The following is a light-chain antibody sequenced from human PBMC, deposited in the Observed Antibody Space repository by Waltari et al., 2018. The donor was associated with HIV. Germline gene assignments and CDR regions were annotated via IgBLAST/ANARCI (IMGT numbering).Light chain of an antibody. CDR1: QIVSSAY. CDR3: QQYGNSPET. Sequence: ELVLTQSQGTLSLSPGERATPSCRASQIVSSAYLAWYQQKPGQAPRLLIYGASTRATGVPDRFSGSGFGTDFTLTISRLEPEDFAVYYCQQYGNSPETFGQGARVEI. J-gene: IGKJ1*01. V-gene: IGKV3-20*01. CDR2: GAS.